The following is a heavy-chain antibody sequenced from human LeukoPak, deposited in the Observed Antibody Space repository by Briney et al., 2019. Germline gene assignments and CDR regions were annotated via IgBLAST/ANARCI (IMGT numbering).Heavy chain of an antibody. CDR2: INPNSGDT. Sequence: ASVKVSCKTSGYTFSDYYIHWIRQAPGQGLEWVGWINPNSGDTDYAQKFQGRVTVTTDTSTSTAYMELRSLRSDDTAVYYCARDLGHSSGWYPLLISLGYYMDVWGKGTTVTVSS. J-gene: IGHJ6*03. CDR1: GYTFSDYY. D-gene: IGHD6-19*01. V-gene: IGHV1-2*02. CDR3: ARDLGHSSGWYPLLISLGYYMDV.